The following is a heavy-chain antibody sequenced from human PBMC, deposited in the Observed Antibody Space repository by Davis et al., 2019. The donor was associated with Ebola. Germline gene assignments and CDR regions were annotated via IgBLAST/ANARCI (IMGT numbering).Heavy chain of an antibody. D-gene: IGHD7-27*01. CDR1: GGSIRGYQ. CDR2: VFNSGTV. V-gene: IGHV4-59*01. CDR3: ARDHWGSLDY. Sequence: MPSETLSLTCTVSGGSIRGYQWAWIRQPPGKGLEYMGHVFNSGTVVYNSALKSRVTISLDRSSNQFSLKMNSVTTADTAVYFCARDHWGSLDYWGQGTLVTVSS. J-gene: IGHJ4*02.